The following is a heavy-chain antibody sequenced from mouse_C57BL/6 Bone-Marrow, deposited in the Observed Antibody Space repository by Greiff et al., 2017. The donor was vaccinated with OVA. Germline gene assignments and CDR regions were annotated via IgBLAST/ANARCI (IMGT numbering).Heavy chain of an antibody. J-gene: IGHJ2*01. Sequence: EVKLMESGAELVRPGASVKLSCTASGFNIKDDYMHWVKQRPEQGLEWIGWIDPENGDTEYASKFQGKATITADTSSNTAYLQLSSLTSEDTAVYYCTTRGRYYFDYWGQGTTLTVSS. CDR1: GFNIKDDY. V-gene: IGHV14-4*01. CDR2: IDPENGDT. CDR3: TTRGRYYFDY.